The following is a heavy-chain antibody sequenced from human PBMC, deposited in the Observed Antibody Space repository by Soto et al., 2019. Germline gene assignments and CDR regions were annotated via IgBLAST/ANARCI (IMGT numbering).Heavy chain of an antibody. D-gene: IGHD3-16*01. J-gene: IGHJ6*02. Sequence: QVQLAQSGDEVKKPGASVKVSCKASGYIFVNYGIAWVRQAPGQGLEWMGWISPYTGNTHSATKVQGRLTMTTDTSTSTAYMDLGSLTSDDTAVYYCVMVDNYVTPTPQDVWGQGTKVTVSS. CDR1: GYIFVNYG. CDR2: ISPYTGNT. CDR3: VMVDNYVTPTPQDV. V-gene: IGHV1-18*01.